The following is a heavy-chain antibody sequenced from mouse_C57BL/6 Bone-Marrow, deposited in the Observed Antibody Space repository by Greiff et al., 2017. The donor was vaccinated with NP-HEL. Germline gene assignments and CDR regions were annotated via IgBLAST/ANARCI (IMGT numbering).Heavy chain of an antibody. CDR1: GYTFTSYW. CDR3: AREADYDFY. Sequence: QVQLKQPGAELVMPGASVKLSCKASGYTFTSYWMHWVKQRPGQGLEWIGEIDPSDSYTNYNQQFKGKSTLTVDKSSSTAYMQLSSLTSEDSAVYYCAREADYDFYWGQGTTLTVSS. J-gene: IGHJ2*01. D-gene: IGHD2-4*01. CDR2: IDPSDSYT. V-gene: IGHV1-69*01.